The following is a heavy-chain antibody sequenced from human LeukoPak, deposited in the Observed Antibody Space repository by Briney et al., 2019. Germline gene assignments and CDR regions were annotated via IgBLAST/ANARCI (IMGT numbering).Heavy chain of an antibody. CDR3: AKTSARIRGGYFDY. J-gene: IGHJ4*02. V-gene: IGHV3-23*01. Sequence: GGSLRLSCAASGFTFSSYAMSWVRQAPGKGPEWVSLINDSGGNTYYADSVKGRFTISRDNSKNTLFLQMSSLRAEDTAVYYCAKTSARIRGGYFDYWGQGTLVTVSS. CDR1: GFTFSSYA. CDR2: INDSGGNT. D-gene: IGHD3-10*01.